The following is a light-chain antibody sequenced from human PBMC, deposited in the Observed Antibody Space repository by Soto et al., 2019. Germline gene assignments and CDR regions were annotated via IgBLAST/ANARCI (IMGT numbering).Light chain of an antibody. CDR3: QQYNSYSSM. Sequence: DIQMTQSPSTLSASVGDRVTITCRARQSISSWLAWYQQKPGKAPQLLIYDASRLESGVPPRFGGSGSGAEFTLTISSLQPDDFATYYCQQYNSYSSMFGQGTKVDIK. CDR1: QSISSW. CDR2: DAS. J-gene: IGKJ1*01. V-gene: IGKV1-5*01.